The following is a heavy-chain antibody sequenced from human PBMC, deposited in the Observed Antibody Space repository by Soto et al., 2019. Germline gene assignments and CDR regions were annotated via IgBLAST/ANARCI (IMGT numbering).Heavy chain of an antibody. CDR3: ARDGWELLRSHPEVNNQIAFDT. Sequence: ASVKVSCKASGYTFTGYYMHWVRQAPGQGLEWMGWINPNSGGTNYAQKFQGWVTMTRDTSISTAYMELSRLRSDDTAVYYCARDGWELLRSHPEVNNQIAFDTWGQGTMVTVS. D-gene: IGHD1-26*01. CDR1: GYTFTGYY. V-gene: IGHV1-2*04. J-gene: IGHJ3*02. CDR2: INPNSGGT.